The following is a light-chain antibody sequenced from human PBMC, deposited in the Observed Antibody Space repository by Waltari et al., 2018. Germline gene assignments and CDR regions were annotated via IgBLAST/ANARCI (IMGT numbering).Light chain of an antibody. Sequence: IVLTQSPATMSLSPGERATPSCRASQSVATYFSWDQQKPGQAPRLLIYDASIRATGIPARFSGSGSGTDFTLIISSLEPEDFAVYYCQQRSNWLTFGGGTKVEIK. CDR3: QQRSNWLT. CDR1: QSVATY. V-gene: IGKV3-11*01. J-gene: IGKJ4*01. CDR2: DAS.